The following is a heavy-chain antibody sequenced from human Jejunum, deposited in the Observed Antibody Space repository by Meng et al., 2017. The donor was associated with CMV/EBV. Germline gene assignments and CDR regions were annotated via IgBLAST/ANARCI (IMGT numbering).Heavy chain of an antibody. CDR3: ASGAGASTREGFDY. D-gene: IGHD1-26*01. CDR1: GGCVDNYY. J-gene: IGHJ4*02. CDR2: FYSSDTS. V-gene: IGHV4-4*07. Sequence: QRQLPGPGPGLATPSQSLSLTCTVSGGCVDNYYWSWIRQSAGKGLEWIGCFYSSDTSHYHPSLDSRVSMSLDTSKNQFSLNLRSVTAADTATYYCASGAGASTREGFDYWGQGTLVTVSS.